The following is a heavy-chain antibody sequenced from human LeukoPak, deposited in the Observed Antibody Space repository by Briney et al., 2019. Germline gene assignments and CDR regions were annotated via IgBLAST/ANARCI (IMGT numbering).Heavy chain of an antibody. CDR2: IYPGDSDT. CDR3: ARLRGQMATIPRGNFDY. V-gene: IGHV5-51*01. CDR1: GYSFTSYW. J-gene: IGHJ4*02. D-gene: IGHD5-24*01. Sequence: GASLKISCKGSGYSFTSYWIGWVRQMPGKGLEWMGIIYPGDSDTRYSPSFQGQVTISADKSISTAYLQWSSLKASDTAMYYCARLRGQMATIPRGNFDYWGQGTLVTVSS.